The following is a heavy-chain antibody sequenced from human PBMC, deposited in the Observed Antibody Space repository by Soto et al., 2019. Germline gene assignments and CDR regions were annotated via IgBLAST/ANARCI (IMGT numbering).Heavy chain of an antibody. J-gene: IGHJ6*02. Sequence: SETLSLTCGLSGSLPVGSLSTYFWTWIRQPPGKGLEWIGEINHSGSPTYSPSLRGRVTISLDTSKNQISLNLNSVTAADTAVYFCARARFSQWSQDYYGLDVWGQGTTVTVSS. CDR1: GSLPVGSLSTYF. CDR3: ARARFSQWSQDYYGLDV. V-gene: IGHV4-34*01. D-gene: IGHD3-3*01. CDR2: INHSGSP.